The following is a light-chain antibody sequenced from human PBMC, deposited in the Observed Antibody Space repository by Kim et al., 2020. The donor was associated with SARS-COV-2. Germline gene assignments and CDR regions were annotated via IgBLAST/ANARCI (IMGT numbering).Light chain of an antibody. CDR1: QTLSTR. J-gene: IGKJ1*01. Sequence: DIQLTQSPSTLAASVGERVTITCRASQTLSTRLAWYQQKVGKAPKLLIYKGSTLQSGVPPRFSGSGSGTEFTLPNSSLQPDDFASYYCQRFDRVPGTFG. V-gene: IGKV1-5*03. CDR3: QRFDRVPGT. CDR2: KGS.